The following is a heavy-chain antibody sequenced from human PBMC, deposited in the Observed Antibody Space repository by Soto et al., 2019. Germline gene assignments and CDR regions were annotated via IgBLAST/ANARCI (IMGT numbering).Heavy chain of an antibody. V-gene: IGHV4-39*01. Sequence: SETLSLTCTVSGGSIRNGTYYWDCIRQTPGKGLEWIGSIYYSGSTDYNPSLKSRITISVDTSKNQFSLKLNSVTAADTAVYYCARSQNKKWLRLYGVYFDYWGQGTLVTVSS. D-gene: IGHD5-12*01. CDR3: ARSQNKKWLRLYGVYFDY. CDR1: GGSIRNGTYY. J-gene: IGHJ4*02. CDR2: IYYSGST.